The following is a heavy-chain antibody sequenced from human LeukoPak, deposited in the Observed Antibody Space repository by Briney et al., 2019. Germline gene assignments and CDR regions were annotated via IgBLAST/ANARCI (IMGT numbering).Heavy chain of an antibody. CDR1: GFTFSSYA. Sequence: PGPSLRLSCAASGFTFSSYAMHSVRHAPGKGLEWVAVISYDGSDKYYADSVEGRFTISRDISQNTLYLQMNSLRPDDTAVYYCTKSRGYSYGHGTEGFGNWGQGTLVTVSS. CDR2: ISYDGSDK. J-gene: IGHJ4*02. D-gene: IGHD5-18*01. V-gene: IGHV3-30*18. CDR3: TKSRGYSYGHGTEGFGN.